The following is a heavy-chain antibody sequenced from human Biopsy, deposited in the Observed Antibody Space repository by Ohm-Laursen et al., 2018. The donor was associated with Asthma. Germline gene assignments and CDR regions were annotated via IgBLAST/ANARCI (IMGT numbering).Heavy chain of an antibody. CDR2: HDHEEGGT. V-gene: IGHV1-24*01. J-gene: IGHJ4*02. CDR3: ASDFPKDYVRYNFQF. CDR1: GYSLTDLS. D-gene: IGHD4-17*01. Sequence: DSVKVSCNISGYSLTDLSMHWVRQAPGQGLEWMGGHDHEEGGTVNARRFQGRVTMTEDTSTDTAYMELSSLSSDDTAVYYCASDFPKDYVRYNFQFWGQGTLVTVSS.